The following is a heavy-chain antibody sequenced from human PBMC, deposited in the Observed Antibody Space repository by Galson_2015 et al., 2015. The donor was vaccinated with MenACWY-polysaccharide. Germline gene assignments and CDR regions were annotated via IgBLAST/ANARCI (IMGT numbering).Heavy chain of an antibody. V-gene: IGHV1-8*01. J-gene: IGHJ5*02. Sequence: SVKVSCKASGYTFTSYGINWVRQATGQGLEWMGWMNPNSGNTGYAQRFQGRVTLTRNTSISTAYMELSSLRSEDTAVYYCARGLNGDYYIEAWGQGTLVTVSS. CDR1: GYTFTSYG. CDR3: ARGLNGDYYIEA. D-gene: IGHD4-17*01. CDR2: MNPNSGNT.